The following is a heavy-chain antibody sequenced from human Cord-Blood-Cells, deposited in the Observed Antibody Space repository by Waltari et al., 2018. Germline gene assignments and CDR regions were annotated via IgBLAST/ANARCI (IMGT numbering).Heavy chain of an antibody. V-gene: IGHV4-34*01. Sequence: QVQLQQWGAGLLKPSETLSLTCAVYGRSFSGYYWSWIRPPPGKGLEWIGEINHRGRTNYNPSLKRRVTISVDTSKNQFSLKLSSVTAADTAVYYCARGGGGTSRRIFDYWGQGTLVTVSS. CDR3: ARGGGGTSRRIFDY. J-gene: IGHJ4*02. D-gene: IGHD2-15*01. CDR1: GRSFSGYY. CDR2: INHRGRT.